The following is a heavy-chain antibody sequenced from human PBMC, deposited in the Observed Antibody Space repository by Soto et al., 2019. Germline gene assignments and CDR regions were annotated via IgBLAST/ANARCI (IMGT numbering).Heavy chain of an antibody. J-gene: IGHJ4*02. CDR1: GYSFTSHY. CDR3: ARDPSNTSGYYKFFDY. Sequence: GASVKVSCKAIGYSFTSHYMHWVRQAPGQGLEWMGRISADSGDTKYAQKFQGRVTLTTDSSTSTAYMELRSLRSDDTAVYYCARDPSNTSGYYKFFDYWGQGTLVTLSS. V-gene: IGHV1-18*04. CDR2: ISADSGDT. D-gene: IGHD3-22*01.